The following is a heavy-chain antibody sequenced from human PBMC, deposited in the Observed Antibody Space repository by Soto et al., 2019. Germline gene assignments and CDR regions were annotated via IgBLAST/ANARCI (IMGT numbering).Heavy chain of an antibody. CDR2: ISYDGSNK. Sequence: GGSLRLSCAASGFTFSSYAMHWVRQAPGKGLEWVAVISYDGSNKYYADSVKGRFTISRDNSKNTLYLQMNSLRAEDTAVYYYDRDGSVEGSYYYDYGMDVWGQGTTVTVSS. D-gene: IGHD1-26*01. CDR1: GFTFSSYA. CDR3: DRDGSVEGSYYYDYGMDV. J-gene: IGHJ6*02. V-gene: IGHV3-30-3*01.